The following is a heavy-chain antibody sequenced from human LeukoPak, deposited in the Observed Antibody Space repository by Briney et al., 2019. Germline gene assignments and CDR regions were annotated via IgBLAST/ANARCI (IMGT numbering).Heavy chain of an antibody. CDR1: GGSISSYY. CDR3: ARIMVYAIAAGYCDY. D-gene: IGHD2-8*01. V-gene: IGHV4-59*01. CDR2: IYYSGST. J-gene: IGHJ4*02. Sequence: PSETLPLTCTVSGGSISSYYWSWIRQPPGKGLEWIGYIYYSGSTNYNPSLKSRVTISVDTSKNQLSLKLSSVTAADTAVYYCARIMVYAIAAGYCDYWGQGTLVSVSS.